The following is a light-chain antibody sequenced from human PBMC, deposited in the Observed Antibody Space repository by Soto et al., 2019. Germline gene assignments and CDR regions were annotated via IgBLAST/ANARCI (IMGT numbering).Light chain of an antibody. Sequence: EIVMTQSPGTLSASPGDRATLSCRASQSVSNNLAWYQQKPGQAPRLLIYGASTRATGIPDRFSGSGSGTEFTLTISRLQSEDFAVYYCQQYDNWLQTFGQGTKVDVK. CDR2: GAS. CDR3: QQYDNWLQT. J-gene: IGKJ1*01. CDR1: QSVSNN. V-gene: IGKV3-15*01.